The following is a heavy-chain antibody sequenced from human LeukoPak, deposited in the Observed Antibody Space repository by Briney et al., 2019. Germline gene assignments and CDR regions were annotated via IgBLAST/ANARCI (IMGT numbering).Heavy chain of an antibody. Sequence: PSETLSLTCHFSGGSFSSNYWSWFRQPPGGGLEWIAEIYPTGDTKYNPSLTGRVTISADRSRSQFPLRLNSVTAADTAVYYCAGYQWWFQNDVWGQGTLVTVSS. D-gene: IGHD2-15*01. J-gene: IGHJ4*02. V-gene: IGHV4-34*01. CDR1: GGSFSSNY. CDR2: IYPTGDT. CDR3: AGYQWWFQNDV.